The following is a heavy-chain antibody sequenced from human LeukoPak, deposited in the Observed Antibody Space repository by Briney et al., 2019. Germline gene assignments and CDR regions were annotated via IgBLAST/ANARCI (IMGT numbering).Heavy chain of an antibody. J-gene: IGHJ3*02. Sequence: PSETLSLTCAVYGGSFSGYYWSWIRQPPGKGLEWIGEINHSGSTNYNPSLKSRVTISVDTSKNQFSLKLSSVTAADTAVYYCARVPTTIVHDAFDIWGQGTMVTVSS. D-gene: IGHD5-12*01. CDR3: ARVPTTIVHDAFDI. CDR1: GGSFSGYY. CDR2: INHSGST. V-gene: IGHV4-34*01.